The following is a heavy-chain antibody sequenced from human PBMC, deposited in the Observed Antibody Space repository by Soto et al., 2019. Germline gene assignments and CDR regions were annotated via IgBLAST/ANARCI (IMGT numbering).Heavy chain of an antibody. Sequence: GGSLRLSCAASGFTVSSNYMSWVRQAPGKGLEWVSVIYSGGSTYYADSVKGRFTISRDNSKNTLYLQMNSLRAEDTAVYYCARDLSGYGYFDYWGQGTLVTVSS. CDR3: ARDLSGYGYFDY. CDR2: IYSGGST. V-gene: IGHV3-66*01. CDR1: GFTVSSNY. J-gene: IGHJ4*02. D-gene: IGHD6-25*01.